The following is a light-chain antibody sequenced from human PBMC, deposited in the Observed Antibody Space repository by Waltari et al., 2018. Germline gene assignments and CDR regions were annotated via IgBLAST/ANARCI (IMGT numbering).Light chain of an antibody. CDR1: PGAVTSGQY. CDR2: DTR. CDR3: LLWYSGPRWV. J-gene: IGLJ3*02. V-gene: IGLV7-46*01. Sequence: QAVVTQEPSLTVSPGGTVTLTCGSSPGAVTSGQYPYWFQHKPGQVPRTLIYDTRNKHSWTPARFSGSLLGGKAALTLSNAQPEDEAEYYCLLWYSGPRWVFGGGTKLSVL.